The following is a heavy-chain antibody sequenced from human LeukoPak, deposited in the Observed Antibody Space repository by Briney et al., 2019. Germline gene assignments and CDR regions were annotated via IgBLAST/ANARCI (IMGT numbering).Heavy chain of an antibody. V-gene: IGHV3-30*18. CDR1: GFSFSTFG. Sequence: PGGSLRLSCAASGFSFSTFGMHWVRQTPGKGLEWVSHISKDESNKYYADSVKGRLTICRDTSKTTLFLQMNSLRVEDTAVYYCAKDNPVLEYWGQGTLVTVSS. J-gene: IGHJ4*02. CDR3: AKDNPVLEY. CDR2: ISKDESNK.